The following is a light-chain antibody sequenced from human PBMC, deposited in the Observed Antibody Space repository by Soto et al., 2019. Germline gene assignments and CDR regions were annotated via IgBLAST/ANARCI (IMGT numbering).Light chain of an antibody. V-gene: IGKV1-27*01. CDR2: AAS. J-gene: IGKJ1*01. CDR1: QGIIDY. Sequence: DIQMTQSHSSLSASVGDRVTITCRASQGIIDYVAWYQQKPGRAPKLLIYAASTLASGVPSRFSGRGSGTDFTLTISSLQPEDVATYYCQKYITAPQTFGPGTKVEIK. CDR3: QKYITAPQT.